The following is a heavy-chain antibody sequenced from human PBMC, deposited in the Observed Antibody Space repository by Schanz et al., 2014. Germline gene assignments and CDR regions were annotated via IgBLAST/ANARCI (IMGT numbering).Heavy chain of an antibody. CDR1: GFTFSASA. J-gene: IGHJ4*02. CDR2: IRSKPNNYAT. Sequence: EVQLVESGGGLVQPGGSLKLSCAASGFTFSASAMHWVSQAPGKGLEWVGHIRSKPNNYATEYAASMKGRFTISRDNSKNTLYLQMNSLRADDTAVYYCARYLLVSHYDFWSGNDYWGQGTLVTVSS. D-gene: IGHD3-3*01. V-gene: IGHV3-73*02. CDR3: ARYLLVSHYDFWSGNDY.